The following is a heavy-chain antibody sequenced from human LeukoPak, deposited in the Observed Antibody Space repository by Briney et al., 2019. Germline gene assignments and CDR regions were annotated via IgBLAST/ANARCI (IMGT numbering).Heavy chain of an antibody. Sequence: SETLSLTCTVSGGSISSYYWTWIRQPAGKGLEWIGRIYSSGSTNYNPSLKSRVTMSVDTSKNQFSLKLNSVTAADTAMYYCASIAAAETASFDYWGQGTLVTVSS. CDR2: IYSSGST. CDR1: GGSISSYY. CDR3: ASIAAAETASFDY. D-gene: IGHD6-13*01. V-gene: IGHV4-4*07. J-gene: IGHJ4*02.